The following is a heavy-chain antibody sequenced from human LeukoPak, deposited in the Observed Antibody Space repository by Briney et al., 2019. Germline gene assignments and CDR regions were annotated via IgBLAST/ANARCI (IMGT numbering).Heavy chain of an antibody. D-gene: IGHD6-13*01. J-gene: IGHJ4*02. CDR2: IYYSGST. CDR1: GDSISSSSYY. Sequence: SETLSLTCTVSGDSISSSSYYWGWIRQPPGKGLEWIGRIYYSGSTYYNPSLKSRVTISVDASKNQFSLKLSSVTAADTAVYYCARLRYSSSWSTFDYWGQGTLVTVSS. CDR3: ARLRYSSSWSTFDY. V-gene: IGHV4-39*01.